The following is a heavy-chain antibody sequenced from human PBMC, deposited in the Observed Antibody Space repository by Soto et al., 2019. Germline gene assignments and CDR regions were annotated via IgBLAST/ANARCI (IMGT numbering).Heavy chain of an antibody. CDR2: IGTSGNNT. D-gene: IGHD2-21*01. J-gene: IGHJ3*02. Sequence: EVQLLESGGGLRQPGGSLRLSCVASGYNFNKYAVSWVRQAPGKGLEWVSAIGTSGNNTYYTDSVKDRFTISRDNSKNMLYLQMDSLTAEETAVYYCARRAYYLNDTGSPDFDIWVQGTRVTVSS. CDR3: ARRAYYLNDTGSPDFDI. V-gene: IGHV3-23*01. CDR1: GYNFNKYA.